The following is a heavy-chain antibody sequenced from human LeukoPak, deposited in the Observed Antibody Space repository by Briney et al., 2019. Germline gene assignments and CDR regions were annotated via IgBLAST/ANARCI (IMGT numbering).Heavy chain of an antibody. CDR2: IYYSGST. D-gene: IGHD1-14*01. Sequence: SETLSLTCTVSGGSISSSYWTWIRQPPGKGLEWIGYIYYSGSTNYNPSLKSRVTISVDTSKNLLSLNLSSVTAADTAVYYCASAVAEDFYYYYMDVWGKGTTVTVSS. V-gene: IGHV4-59*01. CDR1: GGSISSSY. CDR3: ASAVAEDFYYYYMDV. J-gene: IGHJ6*03.